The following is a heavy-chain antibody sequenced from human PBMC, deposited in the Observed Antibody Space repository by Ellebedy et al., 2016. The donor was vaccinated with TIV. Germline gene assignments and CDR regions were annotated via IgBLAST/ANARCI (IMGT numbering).Heavy chain of an antibody. CDR3: ARNSRDYAFDI. J-gene: IGHJ3*02. CDR2: IYYSGST. Sequence: SETLSLXCTVSGGSISSSSYYWGWIRQPPGKGLEWIGSIYYSGSTYYNPSLKSRVTISVDTSKNQFSLKLSSVTAADTAVYYCARNSRDYAFDIWGQGTMVTVSS. D-gene: IGHD2/OR15-2a*01. CDR1: GGSISSSSYY. V-gene: IGHV4-39*01.